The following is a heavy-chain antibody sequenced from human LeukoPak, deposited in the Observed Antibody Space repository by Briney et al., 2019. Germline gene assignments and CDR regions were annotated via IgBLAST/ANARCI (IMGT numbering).Heavy chain of an antibody. V-gene: IGHV4-4*07. CDR1: GGSISSYY. CDR3: ARGVPNRYSGSYYDY. Sequence: SETLSLTCTVSGGSISSYYWSWIRQPAGEGLEWIGRIYTSGSTNYNPSLKSRVTMSVDTSKNQFSLKLSSVTAADTAVYYCARGVPNRYSGSYYDYWGQGTLVTVSS. CDR2: IYTSGST. J-gene: IGHJ4*02. D-gene: IGHD1-26*01.